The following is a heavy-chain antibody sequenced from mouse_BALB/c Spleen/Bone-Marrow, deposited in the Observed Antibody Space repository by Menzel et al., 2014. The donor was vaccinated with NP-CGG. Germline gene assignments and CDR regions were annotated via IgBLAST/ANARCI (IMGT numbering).Heavy chain of an antibody. D-gene: IGHD2-2*01. Sequence: QVQLQQSGAELMKPGASVKISCKATGYTFNSYWIEWVKQRPGHGLEWIGEILPGSGSTNYNEKFKGMATFTTDTSSNTAYMQLSSLTSEDSAVYYCARGGYGYLFAYWGQGTLVTVSA. CDR1: GYTFNSYW. CDR2: ILPGSGST. J-gene: IGHJ3*01. V-gene: IGHV1-9*01. CDR3: ARGGYGYLFAY.